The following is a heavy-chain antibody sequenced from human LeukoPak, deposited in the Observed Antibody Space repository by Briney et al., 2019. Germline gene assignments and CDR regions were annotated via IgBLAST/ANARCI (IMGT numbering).Heavy chain of an antibody. Sequence: PGGSLRLSCAASGFTFSSYGMHWVRQAPGKGLEWVAVISYDGSNKYYADSVKGRFTISRDNSKNTLYLQMNSLRAEDTAVYYCAKDLIGCGGDCYSGGYYHYYYMDVWGKGTTVTVSS. CDR2: ISYDGSNK. J-gene: IGHJ6*03. CDR1: GFTFSSYG. CDR3: AKDLIGCGGDCYSGGYYHYYYMDV. V-gene: IGHV3-30*18. D-gene: IGHD2-21*02.